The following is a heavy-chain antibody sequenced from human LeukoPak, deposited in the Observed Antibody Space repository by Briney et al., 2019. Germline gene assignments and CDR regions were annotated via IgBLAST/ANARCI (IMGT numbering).Heavy chain of an antibody. CDR3: ARDLCIVDIRGTHCAIDI. J-gene: IGHJ3*02. Sequence: ASVKVSCKASGYTFTSYGISWVRQAPGQGLEWMGWISAYNGNTNYAQKLQGRVTMTTDTSTSTAYMELRSLRSDDTAVYYCARDLCIVDIRGTHCAIDIWGQGTMVTVSS. D-gene: IGHD5-12*01. CDR2: ISAYNGNT. CDR1: GYTFTSYG. V-gene: IGHV1-18*01.